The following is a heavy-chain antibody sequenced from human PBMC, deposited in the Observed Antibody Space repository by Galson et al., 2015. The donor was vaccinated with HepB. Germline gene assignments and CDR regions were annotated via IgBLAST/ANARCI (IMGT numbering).Heavy chain of an antibody. V-gene: IGHV3-30*18. Sequence: SLRLSCAASGFTFSSYGMHWVRQAPGKGLEWVAVISYDGSNKYYADTVKGRFTISRDNSKNTLYLQMNSLRAEDTAVYYCAKAGDYGDYGGYSSGMDVWGQGTTVTVSS. CDR2: ISYDGSNK. CDR1: GFTFSSYG. D-gene: IGHD4-17*01. CDR3: AKAGDYGDYGGYSSGMDV. J-gene: IGHJ6*02.